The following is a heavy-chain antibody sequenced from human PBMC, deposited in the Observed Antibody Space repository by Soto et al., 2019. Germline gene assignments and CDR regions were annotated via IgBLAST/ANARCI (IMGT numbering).Heavy chain of an antibody. CDR2: IWYDGGNK. V-gene: IGHV3-33*01. CDR3: ARDKYFYDSSGPLDYYGMDV. D-gene: IGHD3-22*01. J-gene: IGHJ6*02. Sequence: GGSLRLSCAASRFTFSSYGMHWVRQAPGKGLEWVAVIWYDGGNKYYTDSVKGRFTISRDNSKNTLYLQMNSLRAEDTAVYYCARDKYFYDSSGPLDYYGMDVWGQGT. CDR1: RFTFSSYG.